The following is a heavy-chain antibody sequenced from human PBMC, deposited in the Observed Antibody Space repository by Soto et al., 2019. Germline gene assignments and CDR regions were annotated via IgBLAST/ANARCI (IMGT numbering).Heavy chain of an antibody. CDR2: ISSSSSYI. V-gene: IGHV3-21*01. D-gene: IGHD3-9*01. J-gene: IGHJ4*02. Sequence: KTGGSLRLSXAASGFTFSSYSMNWVRQAPGKGLEWVSSISSSSSYIYYADSVKGRFTISRDNAKNSLYLQMNSLRAEDTAVYYCATVKPDYDILTGYGAEFQLDYWGQGTLVTVSS. CDR3: ATVKPDYDILTGYGAEFQLDY. CDR1: GFTFSSYS.